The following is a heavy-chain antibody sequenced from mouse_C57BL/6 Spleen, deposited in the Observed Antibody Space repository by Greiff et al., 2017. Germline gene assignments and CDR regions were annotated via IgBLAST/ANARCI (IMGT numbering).Heavy chain of an antibody. J-gene: IGHJ1*03. Sequence: QVQLQQSGAELVRPGSSVKLSCKASGYTFTSYWMDWVKQRPGQGLEWIGNIYPSDSETHYNQKFKDKATLTVDKSSSTAYMQLSSLTSEDSAVYYCATGSPWYFDVWGTGTTVTVSS. CDR2: IYPSDSET. V-gene: IGHV1-61*01. CDR3: ATGSPWYFDV. CDR1: GYTFTSYW. D-gene: IGHD4-1*01.